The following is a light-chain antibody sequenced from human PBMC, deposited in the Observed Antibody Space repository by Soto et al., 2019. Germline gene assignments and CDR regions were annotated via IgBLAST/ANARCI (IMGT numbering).Light chain of an antibody. J-gene: IGKJ1*01. CDR2: AAS. Sequence: DIQMTQSPSSLSASVRDRVTITCRASQGISNYLAWYQQKPGKVPKLLIYAASTLQSGVPSRFSGSGSGTDFTLTISSLQPEEVATYSCQEYDSAPWTFGRGTKLAIK. V-gene: IGKV1-27*01. CDR3: QEYDSAPWT. CDR1: QGISNY.